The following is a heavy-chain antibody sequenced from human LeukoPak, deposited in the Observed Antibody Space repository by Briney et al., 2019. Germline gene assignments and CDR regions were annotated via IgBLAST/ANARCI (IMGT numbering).Heavy chain of an antibody. CDR2: ISAYNGNT. CDR3: AREGGGSYFSGRNWFDP. Sequence: GASVKVSCKASGYTFTSYGISWARQAPGQGLEWMGWISAYNGNTNYAQKLQGRVTMTTDTSTSTAYMELRSLRSDDTAVYYCAREGGGSYFSGRNWFDPWGQGTLVTVSS. V-gene: IGHV1-18*01. CDR1: GYTFTSYG. D-gene: IGHD1-26*01. J-gene: IGHJ5*02.